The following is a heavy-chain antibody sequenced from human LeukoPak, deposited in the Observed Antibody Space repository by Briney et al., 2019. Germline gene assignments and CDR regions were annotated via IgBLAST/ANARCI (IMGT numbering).Heavy chain of an antibody. J-gene: IGHJ1*01. D-gene: IGHD3-22*01. CDR3: ARGGYYDSSGYYYVGYFHH. Sequence: GGSLRLSCAASGFTFSSYEMNWVRQAPGEGLEWVSYISFSGSTIYYADSVKGRFTISRDNAKNSLHVQMNSLRAEDTAVYYCARGGYYDSSGYYYVGYFHHWGQGTQVTVSS. CDR1: GFTFSSYE. CDR2: ISFSGSTI. V-gene: IGHV3-48*03.